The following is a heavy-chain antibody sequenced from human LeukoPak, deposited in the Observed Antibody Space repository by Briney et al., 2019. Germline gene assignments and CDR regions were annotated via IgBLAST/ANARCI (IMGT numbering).Heavy chain of an antibody. Sequence: GGSLRLSCAASGFAFISTSIHWVRQAPGKGLEWLSYSSTVTGNIYYADSVKGRFTISRDNAKSSLYLQMSSLRAEDTAVCFCATTGNFYDMDVWGKGTTVTVSS. CDR3: ATTGNFYDMDV. CDR2: SSTVTGNI. J-gene: IGHJ6*03. V-gene: IGHV3-48*04. D-gene: IGHD1-1*01. CDR1: GFAFISTS.